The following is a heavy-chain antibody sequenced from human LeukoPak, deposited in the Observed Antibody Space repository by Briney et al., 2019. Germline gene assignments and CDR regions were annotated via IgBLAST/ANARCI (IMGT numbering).Heavy chain of an antibody. CDR3: ARKPQTMPPARVMDV. CDR1: GDSISNYY. CDR2: IYTSGYT. Sequence: SETLSLTCTVSGDSISNYYWNWVRQPAGKGLEWIGHIYTSGYTNYNPSLKSRVTVSVDTSKNQFSLKLPSVTAADAAVYYCARKPQTMPPARVMDVGGQGTTVTVSS. D-gene: IGHD2-2*01. V-gene: IGHV4-4*07. J-gene: IGHJ6*02.